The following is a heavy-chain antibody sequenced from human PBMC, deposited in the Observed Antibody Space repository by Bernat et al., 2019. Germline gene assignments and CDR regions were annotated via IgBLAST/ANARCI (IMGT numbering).Heavy chain of an antibody. J-gene: IGHJ4*02. Sequence: STNAMRVNWIRQPPGKALEWLARFDWDDDKFYSTSLRTRLTISKDTSKNQVVLTMTNVDPVDTATYYCARMLEDASGLFEYWGQGALVTVSS. CDR2: FDWDDDK. V-gene: IGHV2-70*04. CDR3: ARMLEDASGLFEY. D-gene: IGHD3-10*01. CDR1: STNAMR.